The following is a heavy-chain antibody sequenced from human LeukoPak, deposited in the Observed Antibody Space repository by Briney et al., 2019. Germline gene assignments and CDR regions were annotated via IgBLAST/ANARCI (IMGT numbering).Heavy chain of an antibody. Sequence: QSGGSLRLSCAASGFTFNSYSMNWVRQAPGKGLEWVSYISSSSSTIYYADSVKGRFTISRDNAKNSLYLQMNSLRAEDTAVYYCARRSSGWYSYYYYGMDVWGQGTTVTVSS. V-gene: IGHV3-48*04. CDR3: ARRSSGWYSYYYYGMDV. J-gene: IGHJ6*02. CDR2: ISSSSSTI. CDR1: GFTFNSYS. D-gene: IGHD6-19*01.